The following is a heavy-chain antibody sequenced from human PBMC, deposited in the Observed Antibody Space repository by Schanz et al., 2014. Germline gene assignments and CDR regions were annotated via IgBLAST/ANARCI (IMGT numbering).Heavy chain of an antibody. V-gene: IGHV3-66*01. Sequence: EGQLAESGGGLVQPGGSLRLSCAVSGFTVSSNHMSWVRQAPGKGLEWVSVIYSGIGAYYADSAKDRFTVSGDNSKNTVYLQMNRLRAEDTAVYYCARVHHYDPSGWGYFDYWVQGALVTVSS. CDR2: IYSGIGA. CDR1: GFTVSSNH. D-gene: IGHD3-22*01. CDR3: ARVHHYDPSGWGYFDY. J-gene: IGHJ4*02.